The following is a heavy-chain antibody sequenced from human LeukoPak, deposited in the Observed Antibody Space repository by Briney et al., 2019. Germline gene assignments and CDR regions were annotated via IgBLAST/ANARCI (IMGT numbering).Heavy chain of an antibody. CDR1: GFTFSSYA. CDR2: ISGSGGST. CDR3: ARDSSPFPYGGNSPAERGFDY. J-gene: IGHJ4*02. V-gene: IGHV3-23*01. Sequence: GGSLRLSCAASGFTFSSYAMSWVRQAPGKGLEWVSAISGSGGSTYYADSVKGRFTISRDNSKNTLYLQMNSLRAEDTAVYYCARDSSPFPYGGNSPAERGFDYWGQGTLVTVSS. D-gene: IGHD4-23*01.